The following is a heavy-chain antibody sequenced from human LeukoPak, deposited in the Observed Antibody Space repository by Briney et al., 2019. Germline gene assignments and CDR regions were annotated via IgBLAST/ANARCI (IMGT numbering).Heavy chain of an antibody. CDR2: INPNSGDT. D-gene: IGHD6-19*01. J-gene: IGHJ4*02. V-gene: IGHV1-2*02. CDR1: GYTFTDYY. Sequence: ASVKVSYKASGYTFTDYYIHWVRQAPGQGFEWMGWINPNSGDTNYAQKFQGRVTMTRDTSISTVYMEVNRLRFDDTAVYYCARDDSSGWNWGQGTPVTVSS. CDR3: ARDDSSGWN.